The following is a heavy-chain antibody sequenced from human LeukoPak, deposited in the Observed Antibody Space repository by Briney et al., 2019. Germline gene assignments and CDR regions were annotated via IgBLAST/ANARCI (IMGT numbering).Heavy chain of an antibody. V-gene: IGHV3-43*02. Sequence: TGGSLRLSCAASGFTFDDYAMHWVRQAPGKGLEWVSLISGDGSTIYYADSVKGRFTISRDNAKNPLYLQMNSLRAEDTAVYYCAREIRGFDYWGQGTLVTVSS. CDR1: GFTFDDYA. J-gene: IGHJ4*02. CDR2: ISGDGSTI. D-gene: IGHD2-15*01. CDR3: AREIRGFDY.